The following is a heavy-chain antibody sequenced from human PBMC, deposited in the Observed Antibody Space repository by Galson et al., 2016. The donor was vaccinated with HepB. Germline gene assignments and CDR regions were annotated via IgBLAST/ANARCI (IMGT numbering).Heavy chain of an antibody. CDR1: GFAFSSYN. J-gene: IGHJ2*01. Sequence: SLRLSCAASGFAFSSYNMNWVRQAPGKGLEWISYISGGSYTINYAGSVKGRFTISRDNARNSLYLQMNSLKDDDTAVYYCTRGLHVDLWGWYCDLGGRGALVTVSS. CDR2: ISGGSYTI. V-gene: IGHV3-48*02. CDR3: TRGLHVDLWGWYCDL. D-gene: IGHD3-16*01.